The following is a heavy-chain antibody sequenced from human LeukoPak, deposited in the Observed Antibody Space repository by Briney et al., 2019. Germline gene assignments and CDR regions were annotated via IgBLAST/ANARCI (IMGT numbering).Heavy chain of an antibody. CDR3: ARGLGRGYQLQNNY. Sequence: ASVKVSCKASGGTFSSYAISWVRQAPGQGLEWMGGIIPIFGTANYAQKFQGRVTITADESTSTAYMELSSLRSEDTAVYYCARGLGRGYQLQNNYWGQGTLVTVSS. J-gene: IGHJ4*02. V-gene: IGHV1-69*13. CDR2: IIPIFGTA. CDR1: GGTFSSYA. D-gene: IGHD2-2*01.